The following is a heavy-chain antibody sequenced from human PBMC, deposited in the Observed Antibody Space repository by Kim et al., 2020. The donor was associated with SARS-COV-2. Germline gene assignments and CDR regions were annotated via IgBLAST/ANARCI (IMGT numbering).Heavy chain of an antibody. J-gene: IGHJ4*02. D-gene: IGHD1-1*01. Sequence: DQKFQGRVTMTKTSSISSAYMELSSLRSEDTAVYYCARGRGQNWNDGDYWGQGTLVTVSS. V-gene: IGHV1-8*01. CDR3: ARGRGQNWNDGDY.